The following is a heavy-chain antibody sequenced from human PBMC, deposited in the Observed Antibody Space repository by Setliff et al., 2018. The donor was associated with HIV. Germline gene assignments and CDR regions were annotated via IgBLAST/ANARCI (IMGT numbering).Heavy chain of an antibody. J-gene: IGHJ3*01. CDR3: ARRDGRSMNAFQI. CDR1: GYSFTSYW. Sequence: GESLKISCKGSGYSFTSYWIGWVRQMPGKGLEWMGIIYPGDSDIRYNPSFQNQITISADKSIATAYLQLNNLKASDTATYYCARRDGRSMNAFQIWGPGTMVTVSS. V-gene: IGHV5-51*01. CDR2: IYPGDSDI. D-gene: IGHD2-21*01.